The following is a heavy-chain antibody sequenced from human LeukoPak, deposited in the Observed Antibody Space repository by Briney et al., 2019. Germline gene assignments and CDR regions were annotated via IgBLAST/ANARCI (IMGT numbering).Heavy chain of an antibody. CDR1: GFTFSSYA. Sequence: GGSLRLSCAASGFTFSSYAMHWVRQAPGKGLEWVAVISYDGSNKYYADSVKGRFTISRDNSKNTLYLQMNSLRAEDTAVYYCARDRTVGATGYVDYWGQGTLVTVSS. D-gene: IGHD1-26*01. CDR3: ARDRTVGATGYVDY. CDR2: ISYDGSNK. J-gene: IGHJ4*02. V-gene: IGHV3-30*04.